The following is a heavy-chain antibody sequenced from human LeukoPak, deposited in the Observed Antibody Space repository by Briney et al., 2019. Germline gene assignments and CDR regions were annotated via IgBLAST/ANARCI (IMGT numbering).Heavy chain of an antibody. CDR2: IYSDGRT. J-gene: IGHJ3*01. CDR3: ARGWSEQLVNDAFDV. V-gene: IGHV3-53*04. CDR1: GFTVSSHY. D-gene: IGHD6-6*01. Sequence: GGSLKLSCAASGFTVSSHYLNWVRQAPGKGLDWVSTIYSDGRTYYADSVKGRFTISRHHSTNTLYLQMNSLRPNDTAVYFCARGWSEQLVNDAFDVWGQGTQVTVSS.